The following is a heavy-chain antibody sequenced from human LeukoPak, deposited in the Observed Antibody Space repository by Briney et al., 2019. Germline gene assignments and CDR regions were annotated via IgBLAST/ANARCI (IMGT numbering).Heavy chain of an antibody. CDR3: AKGWLRRSYFDY. V-gene: IGHV3-30*18. D-gene: IGHD5-12*01. CDR1: GFTFSDYY. J-gene: IGHJ4*02. Sequence: PGGSLRLSCAASGFTFSDYYMSWVRQAPGKGLEWVAVISYDGSNKYYADSVKGRFTISRDNSKNTLYLQMNSLRAEDTAVCYCAKGWLRRSYFDYWGQGTLVTVSS. CDR2: ISYDGSNK.